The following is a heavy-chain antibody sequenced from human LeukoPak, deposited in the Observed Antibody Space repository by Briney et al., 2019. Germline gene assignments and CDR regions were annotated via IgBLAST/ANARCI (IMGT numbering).Heavy chain of an antibody. D-gene: IGHD5-24*01. CDR2: ISPSGGST. V-gene: IGHV1-46*01. CDR3: ARDNSVRDEAWWFNP. Sequence: GASVKVSCKAFGYTFTGYWMHWVRQAPGQGPEWMGVISPSGGSTIYAQKFKGRVTLTRDMSTSTDYLELSSLRSEDTAVYYCARDNSVRDEAWWFNPWGQGTLSPSPQ. CDR1: GYTFTGYW. J-gene: IGHJ5*02.